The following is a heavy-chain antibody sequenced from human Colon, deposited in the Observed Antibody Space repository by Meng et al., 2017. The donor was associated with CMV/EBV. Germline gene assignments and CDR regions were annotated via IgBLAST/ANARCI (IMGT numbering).Heavy chain of an antibody. D-gene: IGHD2-15*01. CDR2: ISGSGGST. Sequence: GESLKISCAASGFSFDTYPMNWVRQAPGKGLEWVSAISGSGGSTYYADSVKGRFTISRDNSKNTLYLQMNSLRAEDTAVYYCAKVAGDPYYYYGMDVWGQGTTVTVSS. CDR3: AKVAGDPYYYYGMDV. CDR1: GFSFDTYP. J-gene: IGHJ6*02. V-gene: IGHV3-23*01.